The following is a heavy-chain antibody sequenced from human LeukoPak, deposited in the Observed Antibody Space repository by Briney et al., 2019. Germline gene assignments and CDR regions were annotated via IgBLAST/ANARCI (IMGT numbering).Heavy chain of an antibody. CDR1: GYRFNAYW. Sequence: GESLKISCKGSGYRFNAYWIAWVRQMPGKGLEWMGIIYPDDSDTRYSPSFQGQVTISADKSARTAYLQWSSLKASDTGMYYCARPNITSYYDSRGYDAFDVWGQGTMVTVSS. CDR2: IYPDDSDT. J-gene: IGHJ3*01. CDR3: ARPNITSYYDSRGYDAFDV. V-gene: IGHV5-51*01. D-gene: IGHD3-22*01.